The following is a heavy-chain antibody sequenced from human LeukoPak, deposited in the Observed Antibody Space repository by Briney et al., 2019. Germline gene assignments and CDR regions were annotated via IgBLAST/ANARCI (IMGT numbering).Heavy chain of an antibody. Sequence: GGSLRLSCAASGFTFSSYGMHWVRQAPGKGLEWVAVISYDGSNKYYADSVKGRFTISRDNSKNTLYLQMNSLRAEDTAVYYCAKSGYALVDAFDIWGQGTMVTVSS. V-gene: IGHV3-30*18. D-gene: IGHD5-12*01. CDR3: AKSGYALVDAFDI. CDR1: GFTFSSYG. J-gene: IGHJ3*02. CDR2: ISYDGSNK.